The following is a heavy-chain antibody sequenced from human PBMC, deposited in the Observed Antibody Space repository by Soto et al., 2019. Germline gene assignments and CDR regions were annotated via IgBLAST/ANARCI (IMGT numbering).Heavy chain of an antibody. Sequence: KPSETLSLTCAVSGGSISSGGYSWSWIRQPPGKGLEWIGYIYHSGSTYYNPSLKSRVTISVDRSKNQFSLKLSSVTAADTAVYYCARGYSGSPYYFDYWGQGTLVTVSS. D-gene: IGHD5-12*01. J-gene: IGHJ4*02. CDR1: GGSISSGGYS. CDR2: IYHSGST. CDR3: ARGYSGSPYYFDY. V-gene: IGHV4-30-2*01.